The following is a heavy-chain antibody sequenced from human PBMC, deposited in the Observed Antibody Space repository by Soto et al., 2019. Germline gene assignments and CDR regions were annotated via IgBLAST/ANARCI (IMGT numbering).Heavy chain of an antibody. Sequence: GPLWLPGAAPGLTFITSAMSRVSQAIAMGAEWVTNNSGSGDSTYYADSVKGRFTISRDNSNNTLYLQMNSLRAEDTAVYYCAKDHSRTYSTYSFYDLHVCGQGTTVTVSS. CDR2: NSGSGDST. V-gene: IGHV3-23*01. D-gene: IGHD2-15*01. CDR3: AKDHSRTYSTYSFYDLHV. CDR1: GLTFITSA. J-gene: IGHJ6*02.